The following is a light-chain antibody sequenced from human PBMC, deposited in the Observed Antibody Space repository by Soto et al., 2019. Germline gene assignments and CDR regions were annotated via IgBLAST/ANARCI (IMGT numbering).Light chain of an antibody. J-gene: IGKJ5*01. CDR1: QTINSN. CDR2: GAS. V-gene: IGKV3-15*01. Sequence: EIVLTQYPSPLAFSPGERAPFSCRASQTINSNLAWYQQKPGQAPRLLIYGASTRATGIPARFSGSGSGTEFTFTISSLQSEDFAVYYCQQYHKWPITFGQGTRLEIK. CDR3: QQYHKWPIT.